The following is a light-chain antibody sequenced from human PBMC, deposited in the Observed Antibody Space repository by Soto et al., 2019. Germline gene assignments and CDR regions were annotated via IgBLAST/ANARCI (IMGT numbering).Light chain of an antibody. CDR3: QQSYSTPLT. J-gene: IGKJ3*01. CDR1: QSISSY. Sequence: DIQMTQSPSSLSASVGERVTITFRASQSISSYLNWYQQKPGKAPKLLIYAASSLQSGVPSGFSGSGSGTDFTLTISSLQPEDFATYYCQQSYSTPLTFGPGTKVDIK. CDR2: AAS. V-gene: IGKV1-39*01.